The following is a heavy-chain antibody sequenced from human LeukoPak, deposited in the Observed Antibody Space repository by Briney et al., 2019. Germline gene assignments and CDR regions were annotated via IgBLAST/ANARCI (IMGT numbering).Heavy chain of an antibody. CDR3: TTGPNQLLSNYYYYYMDV. CDR2: IKSKTDGGTT. CDR1: GFTFSNAW. V-gene: IGHV3-15*01. Sequence: GGSLRLSCAASGFTFSNAWMSWVRQAPGKGLEWVGRIKSKTDGGTTDYAAPVKGRFTISRDDSKNTLYLQMNSLKTEDTAVYYCTTGPNQLLSNYYYYYMDVWGKGTTVTVSS. J-gene: IGHJ6*03. D-gene: IGHD2-2*01.